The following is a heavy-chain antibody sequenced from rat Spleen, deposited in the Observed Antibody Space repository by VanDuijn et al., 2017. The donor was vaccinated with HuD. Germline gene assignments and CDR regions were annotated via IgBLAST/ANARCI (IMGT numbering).Heavy chain of an antibody. CDR1: GFTFSNYG. V-gene: IGHV5-27*01. J-gene: IGHJ2*01. CDR2: ISTGGGNT. D-gene: IGHD1-12*02. CDR3: TTDSYFDGTYYPGGFDY. Sequence: EVQLVESGGGLVQPGRSLKLSCAASGFTFSNYGMAWVRKAPTKGLEWVASISTGGGNTYYRDSVKGRFTISRDNAKSTLYLQMDSLRSEDTATYYCTTDSYFDGTYYPGGFDYWGQGVMVTVSS.